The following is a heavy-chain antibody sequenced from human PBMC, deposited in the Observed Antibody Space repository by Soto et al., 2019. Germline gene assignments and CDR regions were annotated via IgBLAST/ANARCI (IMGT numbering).Heavy chain of an antibody. D-gene: IGHD2-21*02. V-gene: IGHV1-69*06. CDR3: ATHRLKVVVVTSLDY. CDR2: IIPIFGTP. J-gene: IGHJ4*02. Sequence: GASVKVSCKASGGTFSNFAVSWVRQAPGQGLQWMGGIIPIFGTPKYAQNFQGRVTITADKSTSTAYMELSSLTSDDTAVYYCATHRLKVVVVTSLDYWGQGTLVTV. CDR1: GGTFSNFA.